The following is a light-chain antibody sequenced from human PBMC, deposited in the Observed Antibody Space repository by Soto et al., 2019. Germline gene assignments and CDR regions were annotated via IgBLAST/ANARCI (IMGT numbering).Light chain of an antibody. J-gene: IGLJ1*01. Sequence: SSPTPPAPLSGAPWQSITLSCTGTRSVVGGYNYVSWYQQHPGKAPKLMIYDVSNRPSGVSNRFSGSKSGNTASLTISGLQAEDEADYYCSSYTSSSTSVFGTGTKVTVL. CDR1: RSVVGGYNY. CDR3: SSYTSSSTSV. CDR2: DVS. V-gene: IGLV2-14*01.